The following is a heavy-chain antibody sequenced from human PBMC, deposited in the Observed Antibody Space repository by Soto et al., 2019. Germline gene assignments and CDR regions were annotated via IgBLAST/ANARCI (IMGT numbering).Heavy chain of an antibody. CDR2: INHSGST. CDR1: GGSFSGYY. CDR3: ARGPASGGGGDY. Sequence: SETLSLTCAVYGGSFSGYYWSWIRQPPGKGLEWIGEINHSGSTNDNPSLKSRVTISVDTSKNQFSLKLSSLTAADTAVYYCARGPASGGGGDYWGQGTLVTVSS. J-gene: IGHJ4*02. V-gene: IGHV4-34*01. D-gene: IGHD1-1*01.